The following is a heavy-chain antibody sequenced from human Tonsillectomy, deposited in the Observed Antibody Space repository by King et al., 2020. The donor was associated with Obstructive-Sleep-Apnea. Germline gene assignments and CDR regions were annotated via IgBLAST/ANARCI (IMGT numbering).Heavy chain of an antibody. CDR2: IKQDGSEK. V-gene: IGHV3-7*03. D-gene: IGHD3-22*01. CDR1: GFTLSSYW. CDR3: ARYYESSGYWYFDL. J-gene: IGHJ2*01. Sequence: QLVQSGGGLVQPGGSLRLSCAASGFTLSSYWMSWVRQAPGKGLEWVANIKQDGSEKYYVDSVKGRFTISRDNAKNSLYLQMNSLRAEDTAVYYCARYYESSGYWYFDLWGRGTLVTVSS.